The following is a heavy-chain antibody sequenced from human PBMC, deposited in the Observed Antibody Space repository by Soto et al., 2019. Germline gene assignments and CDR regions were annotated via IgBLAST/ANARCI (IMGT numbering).Heavy chain of an antibody. D-gene: IGHD3-9*01. CDR2: ISSSGSTI. Sequence: PGGSLRLSCAASGFTFSSYEMNWVRQAPGKGLEWVSYISSSGSTIYYADSVKGRFTISRDNAKNSLYLQMNSLRAEDTAVYYCARDLVYDILTLDAFDIWGQGTMVTVSS. CDR3: ARDLVYDILTLDAFDI. V-gene: IGHV3-48*03. CDR1: GFTFSSYE. J-gene: IGHJ3*02.